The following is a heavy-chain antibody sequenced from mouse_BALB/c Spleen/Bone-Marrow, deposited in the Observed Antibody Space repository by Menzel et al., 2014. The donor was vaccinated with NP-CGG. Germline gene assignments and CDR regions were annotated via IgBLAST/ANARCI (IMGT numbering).Heavy chain of an antibody. Sequence: EVKLVESGGGLVQPGGSRKLSCAASGFTFSSFGMHWVRQAPEKGLEWVAYISSGSSPIFYADTVKGRSTISRDNPKNTLFLQMTSLRSEDTAIYYCTRGGNWEDFDYWGQGTTLTVSS. CDR3: TRGGNWEDFDY. J-gene: IGHJ2*01. CDR2: ISSGSSPI. V-gene: IGHV5-17*02. D-gene: IGHD4-1*01. CDR1: GFTFSSFG.